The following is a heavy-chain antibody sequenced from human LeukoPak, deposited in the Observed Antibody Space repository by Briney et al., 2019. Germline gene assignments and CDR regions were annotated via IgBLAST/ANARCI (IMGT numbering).Heavy chain of an antibody. CDR3: ARESAGWDFGV. D-gene: IGHD6-19*01. Sequence: GGSLRLSCAASGFTFSSYSMNWVRQAPGKGLEWVSSISSSSSYIYYADSVKGRFTISRDNAKNSLYLQMNSLRAEDTAVYYCARESAGWDFGVWGQGTMVTVSS. CDR1: GFTFSSYS. CDR2: ISSSSSYI. V-gene: IGHV3-21*01. J-gene: IGHJ3*01.